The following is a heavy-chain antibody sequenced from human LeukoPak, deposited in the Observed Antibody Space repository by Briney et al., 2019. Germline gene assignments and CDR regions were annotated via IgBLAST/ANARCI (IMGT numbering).Heavy chain of an antibody. V-gene: IGHV3-49*04. CDR1: GFTFGDYA. CDR2: IRSKAYGGTT. Sequence: QPGRSLRLSCTASGFTFGDYAMSWVRQAPGKGLEWVGFIRSKAYGGTTEYAASVKGRSTISRDDSKSIAYLQMNSLKTEETAVYYCTSCSSISCYTSDLNYWAKGTRVTVSS. D-gene: IGHD2-2*02. J-gene: IGHJ4*02. CDR3: TSCSSISCYTSDLNY.